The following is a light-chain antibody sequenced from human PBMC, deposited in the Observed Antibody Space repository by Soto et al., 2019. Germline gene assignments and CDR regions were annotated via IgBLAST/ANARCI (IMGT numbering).Light chain of an antibody. Sequence: QSVLTQPPSASGTPGQRVTISCSGSSSNIGITYVYWYQQLPGTAPKLLIHRNNQRPSGVPDRFSGSKSGTSASLAISGLRSEDEADYYCAAWDDSLSGYVFRAGTKVTVL. CDR3: AAWDDSLSGYV. V-gene: IGLV1-47*01. CDR2: RNN. J-gene: IGLJ1*01. CDR1: SSNIGITY.